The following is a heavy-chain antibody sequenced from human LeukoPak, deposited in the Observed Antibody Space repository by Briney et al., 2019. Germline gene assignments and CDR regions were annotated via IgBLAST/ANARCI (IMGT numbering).Heavy chain of an antibody. D-gene: IGHD5-12*01. CDR3: ARDMDTSGYNFDY. CDR1: GFTFSSYS. V-gene: IGHV3-48*02. CDR2: ISGSSRVI. Sequence: PGGSLRLSCAASGFTFSSYSMKWVRQAPGKGLEWVSYISGSSRVIYYADSVKGRFTISRDNAKNSLYLQMNSLRDEDTAVYYCARDMDTSGYNFDYWGQGTLVTVSS. J-gene: IGHJ4*02.